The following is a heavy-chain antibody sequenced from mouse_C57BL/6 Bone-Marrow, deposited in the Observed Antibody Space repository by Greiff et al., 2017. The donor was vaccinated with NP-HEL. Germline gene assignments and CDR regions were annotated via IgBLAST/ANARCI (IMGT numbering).Heavy chain of an antibody. V-gene: IGHV1-15*01. CDR2: IDPETGGT. CDR1: GYTFTDYE. Sequence: QVQLQQSGAELVRPGASVTLSCKASGYTFTDYEMHWVKQTPVHGLEWIGAIDPETGGTAYNQKFKGKAILTADKSSSTAYMELRSLTSEDSAVYYCTRWLLRRGAMDYWGQGTSVTVSS. J-gene: IGHJ4*01. CDR3: TRWLLRRGAMDY. D-gene: IGHD2-3*01.